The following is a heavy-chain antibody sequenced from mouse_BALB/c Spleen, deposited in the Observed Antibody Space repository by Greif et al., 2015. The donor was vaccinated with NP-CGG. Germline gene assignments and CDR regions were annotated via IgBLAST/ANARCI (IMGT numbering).Heavy chain of an antibody. J-gene: IGHJ2*01. CDR3: ARDRGSYYGSFDY. D-gene: IGHD1-1*01. CDR1: GFTFSDYG. V-gene: IGHV5-15*02. Sequence: EVMLVESGGGLVQPGGSRKLSCAASGFTFSDYGMAWVRQAPGKGPEWVAFISNLAYSIYYADTVTGRFTISRENAKNTLYLEMSSLRSEDTAMYYCARDRGSYYGSFDYWGQGTTLTVSS. CDR2: ISNLAYSI.